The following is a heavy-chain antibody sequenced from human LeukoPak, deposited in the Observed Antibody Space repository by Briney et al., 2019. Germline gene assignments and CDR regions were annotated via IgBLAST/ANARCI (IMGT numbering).Heavy chain of an antibody. CDR2: VDPEDGEI. J-gene: IGHJ4*02. Sequence: ASVKVSCKVSGYTLTELSMHWVRQAPGKGLEWMGGVDPEDGEIIYAQKFQGRVTMTRDTSISTAYLELSSLRSEDTAVYYCARSGGYHPLDYWGQGTLVTVSS. D-gene: IGHD5-12*01. CDR3: ARSGGYHPLDY. V-gene: IGHV1-24*01. CDR1: GYTLTELS.